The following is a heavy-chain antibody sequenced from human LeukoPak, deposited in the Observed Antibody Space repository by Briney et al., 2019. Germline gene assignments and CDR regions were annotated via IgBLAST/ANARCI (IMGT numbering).Heavy chain of an antibody. Sequence: GGSLRLSCAASGFTFSTNWMIWLRQAPEKGLEWVANIKEDGSATYYVDSVKGRFTISRDSAKNSLYLQMNSLRAEDTAIYYCARGGTRSPIDWGPGTLVTVSS. CDR2: IKEDGSAT. J-gene: IGHJ4*02. V-gene: IGHV3-7*01. CDR3: ARGGTRSPID. D-gene: IGHD2/OR15-2a*01. CDR1: GFTFSTNW.